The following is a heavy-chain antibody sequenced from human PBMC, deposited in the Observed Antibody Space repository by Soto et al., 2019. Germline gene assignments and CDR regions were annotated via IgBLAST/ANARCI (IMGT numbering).Heavy chain of an antibody. V-gene: IGHV1-3*01. J-gene: IGHJ3*02. Sequence: GASVKVSCKASGYTFTSYAMHWVRQAPGQRLEWMGWINAGNGNAKYSQKFQGRVTITRDTSASTAYMELSSLRSEDTAVYYCARAIRFLAWLLWSSDAFDIWGQGTMVTVS. D-gene: IGHD3-3*01. CDR1: GYTFTSYA. CDR3: ARAIRFLAWLLWSSDAFDI. CDR2: INAGNGNA.